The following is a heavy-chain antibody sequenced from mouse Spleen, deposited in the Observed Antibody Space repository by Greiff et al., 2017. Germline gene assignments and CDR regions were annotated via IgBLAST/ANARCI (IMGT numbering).Heavy chain of an antibody. V-gene: IGHV1S126*01. CDR2: IDPSDSET. CDR1: GYSFTSYW. J-gene: IGHJ2*01. Sequence: VQLQQSGPQLVRPGASVKISCKASGYSFTSYWMHWVKQRPGQGLEWIGMIDPSDSETRLNQKFKDKATLTVDKSSSTAYMQLSSPTSEDSAVYYCARRKYGNYGFDYWGQGTTLTVSS. D-gene: IGHD2-10*02. CDR3: ARRKYGNYGFDY.